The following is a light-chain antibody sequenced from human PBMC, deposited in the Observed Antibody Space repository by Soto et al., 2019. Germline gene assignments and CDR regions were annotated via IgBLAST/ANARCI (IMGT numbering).Light chain of an antibody. J-gene: IGLJ3*02. CDR3: QAYDYSLTAFV. CDR1: GSNVGASYD. V-gene: IGLV1-40*01. CDR2: GNR. Sequence: QSVLTQPPSVSGAPGQTITMSCTGSGSNVGASYDVHWYQQLPGAAPKLVIFGNRNRPSGVPERFSGSKSGTSASLAITGLQAEDEADYYCQAYDYSLTAFVFGGGTKVTVL.